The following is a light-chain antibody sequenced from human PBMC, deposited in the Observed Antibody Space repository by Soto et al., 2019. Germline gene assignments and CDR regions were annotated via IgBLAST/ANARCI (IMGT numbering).Light chain of an antibody. CDR1: SSDVGGYNY. V-gene: IGLV2-11*01. Sequence: QSALTQPRSVSGSPGQSVTISCTGTSSDVGGYNYVSWYQLHPGKAPKLMIFDVSKRPSGVPDRLSGSKSGNTASLTISGLQAEDEADYYCCSYAGNFTYVFGTGTKLTVL. CDR3: CSYAGNFTYV. J-gene: IGLJ1*01. CDR2: DVS.